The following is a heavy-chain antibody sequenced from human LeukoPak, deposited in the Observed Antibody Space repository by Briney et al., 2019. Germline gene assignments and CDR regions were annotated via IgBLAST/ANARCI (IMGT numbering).Heavy chain of an antibody. D-gene: IGHD3-3*01. V-gene: IGHV3-30-3*01. Sequence: SGGSLRLSCAASGFTFSSYAMHWVRQAPGKGLEWVAVISYDGSNKYYADSVKCRFTISRDNSKNTLYLQMNSLRAEDTDVYYCARDASDCWSDYPYYFDYWGQGTLVTVSS. J-gene: IGHJ4*02. CDR1: GFTFSSYA. CDR2: ISYDGSNK. CDR3: ARDASDCWSDYPYYFDY.